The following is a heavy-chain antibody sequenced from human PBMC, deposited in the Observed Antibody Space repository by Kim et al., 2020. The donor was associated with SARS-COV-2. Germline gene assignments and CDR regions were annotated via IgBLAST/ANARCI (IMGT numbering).Heavy chain of an antibody. Sequence: SETLSLTCAVYGGSFSGYYWSWIRQPPGKGLEWIGEINHSGSTNYNPSLKSRVTISVDTSKNQFSLKLSSVTAADTAAYYCARGRRYSSGCYARVAWFDP. CDR1: GGSFSGYY. J-gene: IGHJ5*02. CDR2: INHSGST. CDR3: ARGRRYSSGCYARVAWFDP. V-gene: IGHV4-34*01. D-gene: IGHD6-19*01.